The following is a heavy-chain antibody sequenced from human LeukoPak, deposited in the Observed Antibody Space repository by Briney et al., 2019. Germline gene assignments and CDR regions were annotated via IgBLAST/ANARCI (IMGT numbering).Heavy chain of an antibody. CDR1: GGSFSGYY. CDR3: ARGLFLVPVAIVNWSAP. D-gene: IGHD2-2*01. V-gene: IGHV4-34*01. CDR2: INHSGST. Sequence: SETLSLTCAVYGGSFSGYYWSWIRQPPGKGLEWIGEINHSGSTNYNPSLKSRVTISVDTSKNQFSLKLSSVTAADTAVYYCARGLFLVPVAIVNWSAPGGRETLVTASS. J-gene: IGHJ5*02.